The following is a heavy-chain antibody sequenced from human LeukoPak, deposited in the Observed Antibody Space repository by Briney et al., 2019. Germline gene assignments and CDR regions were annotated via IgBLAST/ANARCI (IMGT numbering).Heavy chain of an antibody. CDR1: GGTFSSYA. Sequence: SVKVSCKASGGTFSSYAISWVRQAPGQGLEWMGGIIPIFGTANYAQKFQGRVTITADESTSTAYMELSSLRSEDTAVYYCARVNSSSWYSDPFDYWGQGTLVTVSS. CDR3: ARVNSSSWYSDPFDY. J-gene: IGHJ4*02. CDR2: IIPIFGTA. D-gene: IGHD6-13*01. V-gene: IGHV1-69*13.